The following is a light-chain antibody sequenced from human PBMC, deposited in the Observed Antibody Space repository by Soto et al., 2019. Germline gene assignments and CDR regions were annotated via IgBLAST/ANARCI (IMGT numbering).Light chain of an antibody. CDR3: AAWDAPLSACV. CDR1: DSNIGSNS. CDR2: YNN. J-gene: IGLJ1*01. Sequence: QSVLTQPPSASGTAGQGVTISCSGGDSNIGSNSVYWYQHLPRMAPKLLIYYNNQRPSGVPDRFSGSRSGTSASLAIVGLRSEDEAVYYCAAWDAPLSACVFGNGTKLTVL. V-gene: IGLV1-47*02.